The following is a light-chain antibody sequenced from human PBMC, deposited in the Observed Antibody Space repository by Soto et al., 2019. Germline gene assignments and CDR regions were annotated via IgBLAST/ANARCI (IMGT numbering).Light chain of an antibody. CDR2: AAS. J-gene: IGKJ3*01. CDR1: QSISSY. Sequence: DIQMTQSPSSLSASVGDRVTITCRASQSISSYLNWYQQKPGKAPKLLIYAASSLQSGVPSRFSGSGSGTDFTLTTSSLHPEDFATYYCQQSYSTPFTFGPGTKVDI. CDR3: QQSYSTPFT. V-gene: IGKV1-39*01.